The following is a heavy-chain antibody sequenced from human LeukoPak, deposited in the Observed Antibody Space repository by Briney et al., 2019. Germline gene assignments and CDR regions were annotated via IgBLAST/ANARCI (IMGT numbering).Heavy chain of an antibody. CDR1: GYTFTSYG. J-gene: IGHJ4*02. Sequence: ASVKVSCKASGYTFTSYGISWVRQAPGQGLEWMGWISAYNGNTNYAQKLQGRVTMTTDTSTSTAYMELRSLRSDDTAVYYCARDRTYSSGWYFQTYYFDYWGQGTLVTVSS. CDR3: ARDRTYSSGWYFQTYYFDY. CDR2: ISAYNGNT. V-gene: IGHV1-18*01. D-gene: IGHD6-19*01.